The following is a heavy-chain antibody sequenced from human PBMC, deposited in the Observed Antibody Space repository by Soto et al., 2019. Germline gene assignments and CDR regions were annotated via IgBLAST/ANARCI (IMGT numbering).Heavy chain of an antibody. CDR1: GGSFSGYY. CDR3: ARLWRYPQYYYFDY. CDR2: INHSGST. D-gene: IGHD2-21*01. V-gene: IGHV4-34*01. J-gene: IGHJ4*02. Sequence: PSETLSLTCAVYGGSFSGYYWSWIRQPPGKGLEWIGEINHSGSTNYNPSLKSRVTISVDTSKNQFSLKLSSVTAADTAVYYCARLWRYPQYYYFDYWGQGTLVTVSS.